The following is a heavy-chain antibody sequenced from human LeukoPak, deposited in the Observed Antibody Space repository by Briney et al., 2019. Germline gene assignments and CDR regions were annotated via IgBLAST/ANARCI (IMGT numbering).Heavy chain of an antibody. CDR1: GFTFSSYW. Sequence: PGGSLRLSCAASGFTFSSYWMNWVRQAPGKGLVWVSRINGDGRSTNYADSVKGRFTISRDNAKNTLYLQLNSLRAEDTAIYYCARAQGPYDYWGQGTLVTVSS. CDR3: ARAQGPYDY. CDR2: INGDGRST. V-gene: IGHV3-74*01. J-gene: IGHJ4*02.